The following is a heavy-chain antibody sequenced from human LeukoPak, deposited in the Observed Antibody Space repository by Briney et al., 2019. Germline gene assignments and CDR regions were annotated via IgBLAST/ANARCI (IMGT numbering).Heavy chain of an antibody. Sequence: GASVKVSCKASGYTFTGYYMHWVRQAPGQGLEWMGWINPNSGGTNYAQKFQGRVTMTRDTSISTAYMELSRLRSDDTAVYYCARDGDYYDSSGYYFIIGYWGQGTLVTVSS. CDR1: GYTFTGYY. CDR2: INPNSGGT. J-gene: IGHJ4*02. CDR3: ARDGDYYDSSGYYFIIGY. V-gene: IGHV1-2*02. D-gene: IGHD3-22*01.